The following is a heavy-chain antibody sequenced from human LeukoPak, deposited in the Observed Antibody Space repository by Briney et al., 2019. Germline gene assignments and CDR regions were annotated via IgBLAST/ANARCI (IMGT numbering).Heavy chain of an antibody. Sequence: GGSLRLSCATSGFTFSNYWMHWVRQVPGKGLVWVSRIKGDGSSTRNADSVEGRFTISRDNAKNTLYLQMNCLRAEDTAVYYCARGHTHNYYDSSGYSSPLDYWGQGTLVTVSS. J-gene: IGHJ4*02. CDR3: ARGHTHNYYDSSGYSSPLDY. D-gene: IGHD3-22*01. V-gene: IGHV3-74*01. CDR2: IKGDGSST. CDR1: GFTFSNYW.